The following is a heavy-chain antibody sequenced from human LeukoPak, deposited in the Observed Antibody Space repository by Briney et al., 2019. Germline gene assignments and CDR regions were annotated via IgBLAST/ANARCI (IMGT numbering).Heavy chain of an antibody. D-gene: IGHD2-15*01. V-gene: IGHV1-46*02. CDR2: IHPNDGGT. CDR1: GYTFNIYY. CDR3: ARGDIDH. J-gene: IGHJ5*02. Sequence: ASVKVSCKTSGYTFNIYYVQWVRQAPGQGLEWMGVIHPNDGGTTYAQKFQGRIIMTSDTSTSTIYMELSSLTSDDTAVYYCARGDIDHWGQGTLVTASS.